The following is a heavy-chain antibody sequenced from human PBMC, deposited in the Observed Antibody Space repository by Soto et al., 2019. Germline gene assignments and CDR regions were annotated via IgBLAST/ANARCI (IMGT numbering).Heavy chain of an antibody. CDR3: AKIGVTMVRGVNGVFDY. CDR1: GFTFSNYG. D-gene: IGHD3-10*01. V-gene: IGHV3-33*06. Sequence: QVKLVESGGGVVQPGRSLRLSCAASGFTFSNYGMHWVRQAPGKGLEWVAVIWYDGSDKYYADSVKGRFTISRDNSKNTLYLQMNSLRAEDTAVYYCAKIGVTMVRGVNGVFDYWGQGTLVTVSS. J-gene: IGHJ4*02. CDR2: IWYDGSDK.